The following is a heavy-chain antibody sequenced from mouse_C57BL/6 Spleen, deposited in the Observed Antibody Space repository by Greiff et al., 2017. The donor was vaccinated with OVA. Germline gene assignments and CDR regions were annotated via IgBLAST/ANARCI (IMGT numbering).Heavy chain of an antibody. J-gene: IGHJ4*01. V-gene: IGHV1-26*01. CDR1: GYTFTDYY. D-gene: IGHD2-12*01. Sequence: VQLQQSGPELVKPGASVKISCKASGYTFTDYYMNWVKQSHGKSLEWIGDINPNNGGTSYNQKFKGKATLTVDKSSSTAYMELRSLTSEDSAVYYCARERGYYTALGAMDYWGQGTSVTVSS. CDR3: ARERGYYTALGAMDY. CDR2: INPNNGGT.